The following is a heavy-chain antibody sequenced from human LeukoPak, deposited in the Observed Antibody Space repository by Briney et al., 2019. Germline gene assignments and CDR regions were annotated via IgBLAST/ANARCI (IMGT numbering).Heavy chain of an antibody. D-gene: IGHD4-23*01. V-gene: IGHV3-48*03. J-gene: IGHJ4*02. CDR2: ISTGTYI. Sequence: GGSLRLSCAASGFTFSSYEMNWVRQAPGKGLEWISHISTGTYIAYTDSVKGRFTISRDNAKNSLYLQMNSLRAEDTAVYYCTREQDREAAATVVGDYWGQGTLVTVSS. CDR3: TREQDREAAATVVGDY. CDR1: GFTFSSYE.